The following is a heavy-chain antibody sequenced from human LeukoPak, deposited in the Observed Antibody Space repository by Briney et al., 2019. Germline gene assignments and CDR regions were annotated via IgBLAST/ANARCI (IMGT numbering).Heavy chain of an antibody. J-gene: IGHJ4*02. CDR2: IYYSGST. D-gene: IGHD3-3*01. V-gene: IGHV4-59*08. CDR3: ARNRFGVVGGYFDY. CDR1: GGSISSYY. Sequence: MSSETPSLTCTVSGGSISSYYWSWIRQPPGKGLEWIGYIYYSGSTNYNPSLKSRVTISVDTSKNQFSLKLSSVTAADTAVYYCARNRFGVVGGYFDYWGQGTLVTVSS.